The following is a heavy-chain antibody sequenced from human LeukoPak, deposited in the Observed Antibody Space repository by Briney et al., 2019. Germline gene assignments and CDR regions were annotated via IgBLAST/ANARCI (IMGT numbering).Heavy chain of an antibody. Sequence: GGSLRLSCAASGFTFSSYWMSWVRQAPGKGLEWVAVISYDGSNKYYADSVKGRFTISRDNSKNTLYLQMNSLRAEDTAVYYCAKRPHYLGGYEFDYWGQGTLVTVSS. J-gene: IGHJ4*02. D-gene: IGHD5-12*01. CDR3: AKRPHYLGGYEFDY. CDR2: ISYDGSNK. V-gene: IGHV3-30*18. CDR1: GFTFSSYW.